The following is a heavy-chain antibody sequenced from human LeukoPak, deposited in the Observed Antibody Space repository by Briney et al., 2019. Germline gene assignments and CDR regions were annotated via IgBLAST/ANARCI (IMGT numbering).Heavy chain of an antibody. CDR3: ARLSGLGPDSPWELDR. J-gene: IGHJ4*02. CDR2: ISAYNGNT. Sequence: GASVKDACKASGYTFTSYGISWVRQAPGQGLEWMGWISAYNGNTNYAQKAKGRVTMTTDTSTSTAYMELRSLRSDDTAVYYCARLSGLGPDSPWELDRWGQGTLVTVSS. V-gene: IGHV1-18*01. D-gene: IGHD1-26*01. CDR1: GYTFTSYG.